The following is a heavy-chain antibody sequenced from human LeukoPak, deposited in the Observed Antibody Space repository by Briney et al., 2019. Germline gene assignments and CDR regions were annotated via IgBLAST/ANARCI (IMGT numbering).Heavy chain of an antibody. D-gene: IGHD1-26*01. J-gene: IGHJ4*02. CDR2: INPNSGGT. CDR1: GYTFTGYY. Sequence: ASVKVSCKASGYTFTGYYMHWVRQAPGQGLEWMGWINPNSGGTNYAQKFQGRVTMTRDTSISTAYMELSRLRSDDTAVYYCARDGYSGSQPFGYWGQGTLVTVSS. CDR3: ARDGYSGSQPFGY. V-gene: IGHV1-2*02.